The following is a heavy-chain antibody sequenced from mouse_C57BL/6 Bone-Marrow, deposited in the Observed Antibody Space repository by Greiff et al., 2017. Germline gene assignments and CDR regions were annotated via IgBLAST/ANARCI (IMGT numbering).Heavy chain of an antibody. CDR3: AGGDYRYFDV. J-gene: IGHJ1*03. CDR1: GFTFSDYG. Sequence: EVQVVQSGGGLVQPGGSLKLSCAASGFTFSDYGMAWVRQAPRQGPEWVAFISNLAYSIYYADTVTGRFTISRENATNTQYLEMSRLRSEDTAKYYGAGGDYRYFDVWGTGNAVTVSS. CDR2: ISNLAYSI. V-gene: IGHV5-15*01.